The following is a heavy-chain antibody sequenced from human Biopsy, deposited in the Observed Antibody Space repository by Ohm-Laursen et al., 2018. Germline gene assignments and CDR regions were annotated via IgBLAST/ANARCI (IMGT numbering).Heavy chain of an antibody. Sequence: ASVKVSCKASGYTFTSYDITWVRQASEQGPEWIGWLNPVSGNSNFGQKFRGRVTMTSDTSISTAYMELSGLTSDDTATYYCGRAVRNQLLTDPWGQGTLVTVTS. CDR2: LNPVSGNS. D-gene: IGHD1-7*01. V-gene: IGHV1-8*01. CDR3: GRAVRNQLLTDP. CDR1: GYTFTSYD. J-gene: IGHJ5*02.